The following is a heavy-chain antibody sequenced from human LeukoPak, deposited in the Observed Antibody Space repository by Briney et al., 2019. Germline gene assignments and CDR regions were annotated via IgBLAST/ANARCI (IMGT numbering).Heavy chain of an antibody. Sequence: GGSLRLSCVASGFTFSSYWIHWVRQAPGKGLEWVSLISWDGGSTYYADSVKGRFTISRDNSKNSLYLQMNSLRTEDTALYYCAKDIADDGAFDIWGQGTMVTVSS. CDR3: AKDIADDGAFDI. V-gene: IGHV3-43*01. J-gene: IGHJ3*02. CDR1: GFTFSSYW. CDR2: ISWDGGST.